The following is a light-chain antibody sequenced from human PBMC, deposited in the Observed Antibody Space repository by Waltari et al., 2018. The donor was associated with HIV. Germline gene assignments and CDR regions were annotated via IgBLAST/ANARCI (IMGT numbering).Light chain of an antibody. CDR2: EDS. CDR1: KLGDKY. Sequence: SYELTQSPSVSVSPGQTASITCSGDKLGDKYACWYQQKPGQSPVLVIYEDSKRPSGIRGRFSGANSGNTATLTVSGTQAMDEADYYCQAWDTTTVVFGGGTKLTVL. CDR3: QAWDTTTVV. J-gene: IGLJ2*01. V-gene: IGLV3-1*01.